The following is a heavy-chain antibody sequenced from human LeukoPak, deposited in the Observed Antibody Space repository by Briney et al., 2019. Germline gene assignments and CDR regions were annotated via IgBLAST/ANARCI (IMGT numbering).Heavy chain of an antibody. J-gene: IGHJ3*02. CDR2: ISSSGSTI. V-gene: IGHV3-11*01. D-gene: IGHD3-22*01. CDR1: GFTFSDYY. CDR3: AREKVDARSITYYDSSGFYRSRRAFDI. Sequence: GGSLRLSCAASGFTFSDYYMSWIRQAPGKGLEWVSYISSSGSTIYYADSVKGRFTISRDNAKNSLYLQMNSLRAEDTAVYYCAREKVDARSITYYDSSGFYRSRRAFDIWGQGTVVTVSS.